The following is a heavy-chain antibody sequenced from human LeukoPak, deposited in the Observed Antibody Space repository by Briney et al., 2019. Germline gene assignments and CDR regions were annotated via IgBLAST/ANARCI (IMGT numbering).Heavy chain of an antibody. CDR3: ARRATYYYDSSGYFPPDY. D-gene: IGHD3-22*01. CDR1: GFTFSNYS. CDR2: ISSSSSYI. J-gene: IGHJ4*02. Sequence: TGGSLRLSCAASGFTFSNYSMNWVRQAPGKGLEWVSSISSSSSYIYYADSVKGRFTISRDNAKNSLYLQMNSPRAEDTAVYYCARRATYYYDSSGYFPPDYWGQGTLVTVSS. V-gene: IGHV3-21*01.